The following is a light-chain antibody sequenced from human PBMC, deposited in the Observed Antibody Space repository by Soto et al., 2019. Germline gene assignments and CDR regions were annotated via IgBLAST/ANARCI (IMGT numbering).Light chain of an antibody. CDR1: SSDVGGYDY. J-gene: IGLJ2*01. Sequence: QSALTQPASVSGSPGQSITISCTGTSSDVGGYDYVSWYQQHPGKAPKLMIYDVSNRPSGVSNRFSGSKSGNTASLTISGLQAEDEADYYCSSYTGSSTLHVLFGGGTKVTVL. CDR2: DVS. V-gene: IGLV2-14*01. CDR3: SSYTGSSTLHVL.